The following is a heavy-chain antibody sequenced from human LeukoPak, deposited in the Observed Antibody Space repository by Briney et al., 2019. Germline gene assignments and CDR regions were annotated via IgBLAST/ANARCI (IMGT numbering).Heavy chain of an antibody. CDR2: MYSSGST. J-gene: IGHJ4*02. CDR3: ARWSSGSYYYVDY. Sequence: PSETLSLTCTASGGSISSYPWSWIRQPAGKGLEWIGRMYSSGSTNYNPSLKSRVTMSVDTSKNQFSLKLSSVTAADTAVYYCARWSSGSYYYVDYWGQGTLVTVSS. CDR1: GGSISSYP. V-gene: IGHV4-4*07. D-gene: IGHD3-22*01.